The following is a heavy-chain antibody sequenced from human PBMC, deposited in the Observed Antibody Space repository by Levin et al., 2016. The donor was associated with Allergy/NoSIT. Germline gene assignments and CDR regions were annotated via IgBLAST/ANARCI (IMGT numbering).Heavy chain of an antibody. J-gene: IGHJ5*02. CDR3: AKDQHYDILTGYDS. D-gene: IGHD3-9*01. V-gene: IGHV3-43*02. Sequence: GGSLRLSCAASGFKFDACPMHWVRQAPGKGLEWVSLISDDGATTLYAEFVKGRFSVSRDNRRKTFYLQMNSLRTDDTALYYCAKDQHYDILTGYDSWGQGTLVTVSS. CDR2: ISDDGATT. CDR1: GFKFDACP.